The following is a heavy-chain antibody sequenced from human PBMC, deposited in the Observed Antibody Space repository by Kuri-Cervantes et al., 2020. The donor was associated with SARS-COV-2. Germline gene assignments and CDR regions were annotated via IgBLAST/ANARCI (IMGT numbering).Heavy chain of an antibody. V-gene: IGHV3-9*01. J-gene: IGHJ4*02. Sequence: LSPPCAPSGFTFDDYAMHWVRQAPGKGLGWVSGIRWNSGSIGYEDSVKGRFTISSDNAKNSLYLQMNSLRAEDTAVYYCARYRTQDSLTGYESTRLYYWGQGTLVTVSS. CDR2: IRWNSGSI. CDR3: ARYRTQDSLTGYESTRLYY. CDR1: GFTFDDYA. D-gene: IGHD3-9*01.